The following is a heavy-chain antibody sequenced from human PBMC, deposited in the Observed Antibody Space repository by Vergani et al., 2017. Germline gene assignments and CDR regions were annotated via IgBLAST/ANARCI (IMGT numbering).Heavy chain of an antibody. V-gene: IGHV3-21*01. Sequence: EVRLVESGGGLVKPGGSLRLSCAASGFTFSSYSMNWVRQAPGKGLEWVSSISSSSSYIYYADSVKGRFTISRDKAKNSLYLQMNSLRAEDTAVYYCASCSSTSCYGAAFDIWGQGTMVTVSS. CDR1: GFTFSSYS. D-gene: IGHD2-2*01. CDR3: ASCSSTSCYGAAFDI. J-gene: IGHJ3*02. CDR2: ISSSSSYI.